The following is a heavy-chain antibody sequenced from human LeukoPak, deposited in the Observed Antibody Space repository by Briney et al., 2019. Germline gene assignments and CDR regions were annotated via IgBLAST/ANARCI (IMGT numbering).Heavy chain of an antibody. D-gene: IGHD6-13*01. CDR1: GGSISSSNW. V-gene: IGHV4-4*02. J-gene: IGHJ1*01. CDR3: ARDMRSSSSTRRGGFQH. CDR2: SYHSGST. Sequence: PSGTLSLTCAVSGGSISSSNWWSWVRQPPGKGLEWIGESYHSGSTNYNPSLKSRVTISVDKSKNQFSLKLSSVTAADTAVYYCARDMRSSSSTRRGGFQHWGQGTLVTVSS.